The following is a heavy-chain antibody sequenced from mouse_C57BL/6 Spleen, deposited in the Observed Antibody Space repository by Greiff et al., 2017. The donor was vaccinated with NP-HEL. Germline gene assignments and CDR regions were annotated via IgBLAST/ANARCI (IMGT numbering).Heavy chain of an antibody. CDR3: ARSGYDYGAVDY. J-gene: IGHJ2*01. CDR2: IYPGDGDT. D-gene: IGHD2-4*01. CDR1: GYAFSSSW. V-gene: IGHV1-82*01. Sequence: VQLKESGPELVKPGASVKISCKASGYAFSSSWMNWVKQRPGKGLEWIGRIYPGDGDTNYNGKFKGKATLTADKSSSTAYMQLSSLTSEDSAVYFCARSGYDYGAVDYWGQGTTLTVSS.